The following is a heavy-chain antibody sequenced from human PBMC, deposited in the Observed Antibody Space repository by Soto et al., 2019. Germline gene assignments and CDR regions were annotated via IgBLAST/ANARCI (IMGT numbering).Heavy chain of an antibody. D-gene: IGHD2-2*01. CDR2: VFDTGST. V-gene: IGHV4-59*01. J-gene: IGHJ5*02. CDR1: GDSLSSYY. Sequence: QEQLQESGPGLVKPSETLSLTCTVSGDSLSSYYWSWIRQPPGKDLGWIGCVFDTGSTDYNPALKSRVTISVDTSKNQFSLRLTSVTAADTAVYYCARGPIVVLQAAWFDPWGQGTLVTVSS. CDR3: ARGPIVVLQAAWFDP.